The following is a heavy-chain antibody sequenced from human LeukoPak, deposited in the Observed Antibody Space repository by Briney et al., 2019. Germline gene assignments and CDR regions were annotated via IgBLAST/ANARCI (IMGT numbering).Heavy chain of an antibody. Sequence: SETLSLTCAVYGGSFSRYYWSWIRQSPGKGLEWIAEIDHRGDTNYNPSVKSPVTISVDTSKNQFSLKVRSLSAADTAVYYCARGPTRSETGYFDFWGQGTLVTVSS. CDR2: IDHRGDT. D-gene: IGHD1-1*01. CDR1: GGSFSRYY. J-gene: IGHJ4*03. V-gene: IGHV4-34*01. CDR3: ARGPTRSETGYFDF.